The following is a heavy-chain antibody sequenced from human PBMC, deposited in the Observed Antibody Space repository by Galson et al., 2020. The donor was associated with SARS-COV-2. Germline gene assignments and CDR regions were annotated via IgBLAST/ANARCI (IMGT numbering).Heavy chain of an antibody. J-gene: IGHJ3*02. Sequence: SETLSLTCAVSGGSISSSNWWSWVRQPPGKGLEWIGEIYHSGSTNYNPSLKSRVTISVDKSKNQFSLKLSSVTAADTAVYYCARSPSRRITMVRGVIRPSGTFDIWGQGTMVTVSS. CDR1: GGSISSSNW. D-gene: IGHD3-10*01. V-gene: IGHV4-4*02. CDR3: ARSPSRRITMVRGVIRPSGTFDI. CDR2: IYHSGST.